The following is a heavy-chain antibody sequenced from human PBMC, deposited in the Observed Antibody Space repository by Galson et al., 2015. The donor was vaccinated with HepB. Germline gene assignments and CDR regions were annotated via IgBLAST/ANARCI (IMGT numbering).Heavy chain of an antibody. CDR2: IIPIFGTA. Sequence: SVKVSCKASGGTFSSYAISWVRQAPGQGLEWMGGIIPIFGTANYAQKFQGRVTITADESTSTAYMELSSLRSEDTAVYYCARDLPHATHNDSTPSWGQGTLVTVSS. D-gene: IGHD2-15*01. CDR3: ARDLPHATHNDSTPS. J-gene: IGHJ4*02. V-gene: IGHV1-69*13. CDR1: GGTFSSYA.